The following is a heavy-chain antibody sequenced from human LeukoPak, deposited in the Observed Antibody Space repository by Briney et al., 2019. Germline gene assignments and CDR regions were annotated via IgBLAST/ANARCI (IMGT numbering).Heavy chain of an antibody. J-gene: IGHJ3*02. V-gene: IGHV1-3*01. Sequence: ASVKVSCKASGYTFTSYAMHWVRQAPGQRLEWMGWINAGNGNTKYSQEFQGRVTITRDTSASTAYMELRSLRSDDTAVYYCARDGILRYFDWLLLGRYAFDIWGQGTMVTVSS. CDR3: ARDGILRYFDWLLLGRYAFDI. CDR2: INAGNGNT. D-gene: IGHD3-9*01. CDR1: GYTFTSYA.